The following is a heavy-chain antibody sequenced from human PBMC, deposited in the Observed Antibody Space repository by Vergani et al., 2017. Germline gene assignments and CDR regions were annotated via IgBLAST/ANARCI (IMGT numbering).Heavy chain of an antibody. CDR2: VDPEDGET. CDR3: ATPQTVTTGGMEV. D-gene: IGHD4-17*01. CDR1: GYTFTDHY. V-gene: IGHV1-69-2*01. J-gene: IGHJ6*02. Sequence: VQLVQSGAEVKKPGATLKISCKVSGYTFTDHYMHWVKQAPGKGLEWMGLVDPEDGETIYAEKFKGRVTIAADTSTDTAHLELSNLRSEDTAVYYCATPQTVTTGGMEVWGQGTTVIVSS.